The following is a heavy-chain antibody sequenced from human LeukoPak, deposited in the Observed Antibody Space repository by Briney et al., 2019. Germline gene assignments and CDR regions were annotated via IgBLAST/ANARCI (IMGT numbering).Heavy chain of an antibody. CDR1: GGSLSSYY. D-gene: IGHD1-14*01. J-gene: IGHJ6*02. CDR2: IYYSGHT. CDR3: ARTHLSNHDSFYYYGLDV. Sequence: SETLSLTCTVSGGSLSSYYWSWIRQPPGKGLEWIGYIYYSGHTKYNPSLNSRVTISLDTSKNQFSLRLSSVTAADTAVYFCARTHLSNHDSFYYYGLDVWGQGTTVIVSS. V-gene: IGHV4-59*01.